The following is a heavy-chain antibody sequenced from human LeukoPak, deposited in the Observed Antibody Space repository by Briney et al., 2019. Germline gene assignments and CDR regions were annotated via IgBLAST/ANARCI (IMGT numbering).Heavy chain of an antibody. CDR1: GFTFSSYW. CDR3: AREGTSGWFYYYHMDV. J-gene: IGHJ6*03. Sequence: GGSLRLSCAASGFTFSSYWMSWVRQAPGKGLEWVANINQDGSEKYYVDSVKGRFTISRDNAENSLYLQMNSLRAEDTAVFYCAREGTSGWFYYYHMDVWGKGTTVTVS. V-gene: IGHV3-7*01. CDR2: INQDGSEK. D-gene: IGHD6-19*01.